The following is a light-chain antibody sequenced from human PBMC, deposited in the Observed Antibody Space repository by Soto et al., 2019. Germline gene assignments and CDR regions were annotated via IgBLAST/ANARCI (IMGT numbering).Light chain of an antibody. CDR2: EVN. Sequence: QSALTQPASVSGSPGQSITISCTGTSSDIGAYNFVSWFQQHPDKAPKLIIYEVNHRPSGFSDRFSGSKSANTASLTISGLQAEDEADYYCSSYTSSSTRIFGGGTKLTVL. CDR1: SSDIGAYNF. CDR3: SSYTSSSTRI. J-gene: IGLJ2*01. V-gene: IGLV2-14*01.